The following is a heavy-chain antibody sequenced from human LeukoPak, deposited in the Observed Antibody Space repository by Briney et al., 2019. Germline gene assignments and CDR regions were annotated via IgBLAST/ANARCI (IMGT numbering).Heavy chain of an antibody. J-gene: IGHJ5*02. CDR3: AKETTYYYDGGT. CDR2: ISGSGGST. Sequence: GGSLRLSCAASRLTFRSYGMSWVRQAPGKGLEWVSSISGSGGSTYYADSVKGRFTISRDNSQNTVYLQMNSLRVEDTAVYYCAKETTYYYDGGTWGQGTLVTVSS. D-gene: IGHD3-22*01. CDR1: RLTFRSYG. V-gene: IGHV3-23*01.